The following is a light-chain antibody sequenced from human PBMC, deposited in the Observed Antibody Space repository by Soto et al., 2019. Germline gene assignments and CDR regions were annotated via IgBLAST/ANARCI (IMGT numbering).Light chain of an antibody. Sequence: QSVLTQPPSASGTPGQTVTISCSGSSSNIGTSSVHWYKHLPGTAPKPLIYTNDQRPPGVPDRFSGSKSGTSASLAISGLQSEDEADYNCAVWDASLNGHVFGAGTKLTVL. V-gene: IGLV1-44*01. CDR1: SSNIGTSS. J-gene: IGLJ1*01. CDR3: AVWDASLNGHV. CDR2: TND.